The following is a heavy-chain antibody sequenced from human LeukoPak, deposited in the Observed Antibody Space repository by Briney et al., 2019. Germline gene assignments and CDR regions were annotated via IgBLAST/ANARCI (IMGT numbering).Heavy chain of an antibody. Sequence: GGSLRLSCAASGSTFSSYWMHWVRQAPGKGLVWVSRINSDGSSTSYADSVKGRFTISRDNAKNTLYLQMNSLRAEDTAVYYCARPSIAARHSAFDIWGQGTMVTVSS. V-gene: IGHV3-74*01. D-gene: IGHD6-6*01. J-gene: IGHJ3*02. CDR3: ARPSIAARHSAFDI. CDR2: INSDGSST. CDR1: GSTFSSYW.